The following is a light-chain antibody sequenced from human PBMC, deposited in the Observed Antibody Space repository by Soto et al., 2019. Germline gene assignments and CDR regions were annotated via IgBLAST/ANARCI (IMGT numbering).Light chain of an antibody. J-gene: IGLJ1*01. Sequence: QSALTQPASVSGSPGQSITISCTGSSSDVGAYNYVSWYQQLPGKAPKLMIYDVTNRPSGVSNHFSGSKSGNTASLTISGLQAEDEADYYCSPYTSSSIYVFGTGTKVTVL. CDR2: DVT. CDR1: SSDVGAYNY. CDR3: SPYTSSSIYV. V-gene: IGLV2-14*01.